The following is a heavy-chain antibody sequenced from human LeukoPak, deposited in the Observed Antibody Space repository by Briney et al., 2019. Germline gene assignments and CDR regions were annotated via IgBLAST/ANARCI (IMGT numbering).Heavy chain of an antibody. CDR2: IWYDGSNK. D-gene: IGHD3-22*01. V-gene: IGHV3-33*01. CDR1: GFTFSSYG. Sequence: GRSLRLSCAASGFTFSSYGMHWVRQAPGKGLEWVAVIWYDGSNKYYADSVKGRFTISRDNSKNTLYLQMNSLRAEDTAVYYCARDVPAYYYDSSGYTDAFDIWGPGTMVTVSS. CDR3: ARDVPAYYYDSSGYTDAFDI. J-gene: IGHJ3*02.